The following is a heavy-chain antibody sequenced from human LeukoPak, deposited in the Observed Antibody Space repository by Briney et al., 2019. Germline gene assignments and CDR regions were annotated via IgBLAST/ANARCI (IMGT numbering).Heavy chain of an antibody. CDR1: GFTFSSYS. D-gene: IGHD3-10*02. CDR2: ISWDGGST. Sequence: GGSLRLSCAASGFTFSSYSMNWVRQAPGKGLEWVSLISWDGGSTYYADSVKGRFTISRDNSKNSLYLQMNSLRTEDTAVYYCAELGITMIGGVWGKGTTVTISS. V-gene: IGHV3-43*01. J-gene: IGHJ6*04. CDR3: AELGITMIGGV.